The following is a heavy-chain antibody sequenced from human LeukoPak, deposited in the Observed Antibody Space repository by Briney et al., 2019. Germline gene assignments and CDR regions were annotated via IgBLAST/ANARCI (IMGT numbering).Heavy chain of an antibody. CDR2: INPNSGGA. V-gene: IGHV1-2*02. D-gene: IGHD5-24*01. Sequence: ASVKVSRKASGYTFTGYYMHWVRQAPGQGLEWMGWINPNSGGANYAQKFQGRVTMTRDTSISTAYMELSRLRSDDTAVYYCARGERDGYKIFDYWGQGTLVTVSS. CDR3: ARGERDGYKIFDY. CDR1: GYTFTGYY. J-gene: IGHJ4*02.